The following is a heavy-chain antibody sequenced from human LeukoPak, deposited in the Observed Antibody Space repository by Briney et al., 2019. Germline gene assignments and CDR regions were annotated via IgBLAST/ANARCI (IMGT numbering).Heavy chain of an antibody. Sequence: ASGPTLVKPTQTLTLTCTFSGFSLSTSGVGVGWIRQPPGKALEWLALIYWNDDKRYSPSLKSRLTITKDTSKNQVVLTMTNMDPVDTATYYCAHKHTIFGVVIPHPFDYWGQGTLVTVSS. CDR1: GFSLSTSGVG. J-gene: IGHJ4*02. D-gene: IGHD3-3*01. CDR2: IYWNDDK. V-gene: IGHV2-5*01. CDR3: AHKHTIFGVVIPHPFDY.